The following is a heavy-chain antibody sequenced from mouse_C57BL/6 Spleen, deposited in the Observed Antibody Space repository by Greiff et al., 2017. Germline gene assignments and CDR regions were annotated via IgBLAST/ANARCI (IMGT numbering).Heavy chain of an antibody. CDR2: ISDGGSYT. CDR1: GFTFSSYA. Sequence: DVQLVESGGGLVKPGGSLKLSCAASGFTFSSYAMSWVRQTPEKRLEWVATISDGGSYTYYPDNVKGRFTISRDNAKNNLYLQMSHLKSEDTAMYYCARAEDYSPCYFDYWGQGTTLTVSS. J-gene: IGHJ2*01. CDR3: ARAEDYSPCYFDY. D-gene: IGHD1-1*02. V-gene: IGHV5-4*01.